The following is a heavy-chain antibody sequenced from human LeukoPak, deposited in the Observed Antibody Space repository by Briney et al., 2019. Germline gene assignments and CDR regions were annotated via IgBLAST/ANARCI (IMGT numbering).Heavy chain of an antibody. CDR3: SRAYSTGWLGINDY. Sequence: GGSLRLSCTGSGFTFSDYAMTWVRQAPGKGLEWVGFIRNTANGGTADYAASVKGRFTISRDDSKTIAYLQMNSLKTEDTAVYFCSRAYSTGWLGINDYWGQGALVTVSS. V-gene: IGHV3-49*04. CDR1: GFTFSDYA. CDR2: IRNTANGGTA. J-gene: IGHJ4*02. D-gene: IGHD6-19*01.